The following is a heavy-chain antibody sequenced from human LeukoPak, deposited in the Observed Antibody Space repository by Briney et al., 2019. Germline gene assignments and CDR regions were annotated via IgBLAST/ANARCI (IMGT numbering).Heavy chain of an antibody. Sequence: SETLSLTCTVSGYSISSGYYWGWIRQPPGKGLEWIGSIYHSGRTFYNPSLKSRVTISVDTSKNQFSLKLSSVIAADTAVYYCARGQKQWLVRIGWFDPWGQGTVVTVSS. V-gene: IGHV4-38-2*02. CDR2: IYHSGRT. D-gene: IGHD6-19*01. CDR1: GYSISSGYY. J-gene: IGHJ5*02. CDR3: ARGQKQWLVRIGWFDP.